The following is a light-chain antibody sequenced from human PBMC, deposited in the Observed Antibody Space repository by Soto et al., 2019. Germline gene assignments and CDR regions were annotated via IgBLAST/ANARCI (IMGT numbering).Light chain of an antibody. V-gene: IGLV2-23*01. Sequence: QSALTQPASVSGAPGQSITISCTGTSSDVGSYNLVSWYQQHPGKAPKLMIYEGSKRPSGVSNHFSGSKSGNTASLTISGLQAEDEADYYCCSYAGSSTLYVFGTGTKVTVL. J-gene: IGLJ1*01. CDR2: EGS. CDR1: SSDVGSYNL. CDR3: CSYAGSSTLYV.